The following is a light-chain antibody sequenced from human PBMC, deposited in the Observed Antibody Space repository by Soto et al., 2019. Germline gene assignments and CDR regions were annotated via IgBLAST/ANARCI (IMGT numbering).Light chain of an antibody. CDR1: NIGSKN. CDR2: YDR. J-gene: IGLJ2*01. CDR3: QVGDSSSDHPVV. V-gene: IGLV3-21*04. Sequence: SSVLTQPPSVSVAPGMTARITCGADNIGSKNIHWYQLKPGQAPVLVIYYDRYRPSGISERFSGSNSGNTATLTITRAEAGDEGDYYCQVGDSSSDHPVVFGGGTQLTVL.